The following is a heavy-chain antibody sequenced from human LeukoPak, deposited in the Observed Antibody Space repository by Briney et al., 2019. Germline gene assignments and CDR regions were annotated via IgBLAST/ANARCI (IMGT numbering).Heavy chain of an antibody. CDR2: MNPNSGNT. D-gene: IGHD3-10*01. J-gene: IGHJ4*02. V-gene: IGHV1-8*01. CDR1: GYTFTSYD. CDR3: ARGTNMVRAKKKLYGLDY. Sequence: ASVKVSCKASGYTFTSYDINWVRQATGQRLEWMGWMNPNSGNTGYAQKFQGRVTMTRNTSISTAYMELSSLRSEDTAVYYCARGTNMVRAKKKLYGLDYWGQGTLVTVSS.